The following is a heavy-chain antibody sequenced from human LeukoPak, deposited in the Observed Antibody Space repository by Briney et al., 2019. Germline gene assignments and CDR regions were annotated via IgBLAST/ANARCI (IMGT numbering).Heavy chain of an antibody. D-gene: IGHD6-13*01. Sequence: GGSLRLSCAASGFTFSSYAMGWVRQAPGKGLEWVSAISGSGGSTYYAGSVKGRFTISRDNSKNTLYLQMNSLRAEDTAVYYCAKVRAGPFDCWGQGTLVTVSS. CDR3: AKVRAGPFDC. V-gene: IGHV3-23*01. J-gene: IGHJ4*02. CDR1: GFTFSSYA. CDR2: ISGSGGST.